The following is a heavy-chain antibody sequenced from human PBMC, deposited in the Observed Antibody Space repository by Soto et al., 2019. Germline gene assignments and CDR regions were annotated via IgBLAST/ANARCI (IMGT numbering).Heavy chain of an antibody. CDR2: ISAYNGNT. D-gene: IGHD2-2*01. V-gene: IGHV1-18*01. J-gene: IGHJ6*02. Sequence: ASVKVSCKASGYTFTSYGISWVRQAPGQGLEWMGWISAYNGNTNYAQKLQGRATMTTDTSTSTAYMELRSLRSDDTAVYYCARGIVVVPAAMMDYYYGMDVWGQGTTVTVSS. CDR3: ARGIVVVPAAMMDYYYGMDV. CDR1: GYTFTSYG.